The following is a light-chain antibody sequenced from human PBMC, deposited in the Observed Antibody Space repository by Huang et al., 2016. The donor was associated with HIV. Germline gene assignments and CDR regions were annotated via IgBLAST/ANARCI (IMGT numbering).Light chain of an antibody. CDR2: LAS. CDR1: QSLLHSNGHNY. J-gene: IGKJ1*01. V-gene: IGKV2-28*01. Sequence: EIVMVQSPVSLSVTPGEAASITCRSSQSLLHSNGHNYLDWYRQKPGQSPQLLIYLASTRAAGVPDRFSGSGSGTEFTLKINRVEADDVGVYYCMQGLQSWTFGQGTKVEI. CDR3: MQGLQSWT.